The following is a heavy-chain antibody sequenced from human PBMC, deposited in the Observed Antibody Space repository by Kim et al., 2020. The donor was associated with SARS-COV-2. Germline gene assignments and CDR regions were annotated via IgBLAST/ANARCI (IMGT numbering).Heavy chain of an antibody. J-gene: IGHJ4*02. CDR3: ARSGYCTNGVCYSTGLCDN. Sequence: GGSLRLSCAASGFTFSDYYMSWIRQAPGKGLEWVSYISSSSSYTNYADSVKGRFTISRDNAKNSLYLQMNSLRAEDTAVYYCARSGYCTNGVCYSTGLCDNWGQGTLVTVSS. D-gene: IGHD2-8*01. V-gene: IGHV3-11*03. CDR1: GFTFSDYY. CDR2: ISSSSSYT.